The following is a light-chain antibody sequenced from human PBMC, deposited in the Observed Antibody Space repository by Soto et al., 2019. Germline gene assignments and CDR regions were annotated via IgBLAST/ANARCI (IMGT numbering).Light chain of an antibody. V-gene: IGLV2-14*01. CDR3: SSSTTGSLYV. CDR1: SSDVGTYNH. J-gene: IGLJ1*01. CDR2: NVN. Sequence: QPVLTQPASVSGSPGQSITISCTGTSSDVGTYNHVSWYQHYPGQVPKLLIYNVNHRPSGISNRFSGSRSGSTPSLTISGLQVGDEADYFCSSSTTGSLYVFGTGTKVTVL.